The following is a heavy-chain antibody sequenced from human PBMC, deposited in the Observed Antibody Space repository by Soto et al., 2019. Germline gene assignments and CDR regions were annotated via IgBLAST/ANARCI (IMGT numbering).Heavy chain of an antibody. J-gene: IGHJ4*02. V-gene: IGHV3-15*05. Sequence: GGSLGLSCAASGFTFSNAGMSWVRQAPGKGLEWVGRIKSKTDGGTTDYAAPVKGRFTISRDDSKNTSKKQFSLKLSSVNAADTAVYYCARGLLTVTSSYYFDYWGQGTLVTVSS. CDR3: ARGLLTVTSSYYFDY. CDR2: IKSKTDGGTT. D-gene: IGHD4-17*01. CDR1: GFTFSNAG.